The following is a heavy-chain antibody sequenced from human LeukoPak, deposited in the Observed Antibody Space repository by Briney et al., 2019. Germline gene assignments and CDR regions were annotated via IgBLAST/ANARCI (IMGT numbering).Heavy chain of an antibody. V-gene: IGHV3-7*03. J-gene: IGHJ6*03. Sequence: GGSLRLSCAASGFTFSSYWMTWVRQAPGKGLEWVANIKQDGSEKYYVDSVKGRFTISRDNAKNSLYLQMNSLRAEDTAVYYCAKGSHPGSGSFWDYYYYMDVWGKGTTVTVSS. CDR3: AKGSHPGSGSFWDYYYYMDV. CDR2: IKQDGSEK. CDR1: GFTFSSYW. D-gene: IGHD3-10*01.